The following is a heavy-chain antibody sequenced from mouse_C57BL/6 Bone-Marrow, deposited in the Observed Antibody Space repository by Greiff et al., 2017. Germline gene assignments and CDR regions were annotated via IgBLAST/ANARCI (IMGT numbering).Heavy chain of an antibody. V-gene: IGHV1-69*01. Sequence: QVQLQQSGAELVMPGASVKLSCKASGYTFTSYWMHWVKQRPGKGLEWIGEIDPSDSYTNYNQKFKGKSTLTVDKSSSPAYMHLSSLTSDDSAVYYCARGGSYDYWGQGTTLTVSS. J-gene: IGHJ2*01. D-gene: IGHD1-1*01. CDR2: IDPSDSYT. CDR1: GYTFTSYW. CDR3: ARGGSYDY.